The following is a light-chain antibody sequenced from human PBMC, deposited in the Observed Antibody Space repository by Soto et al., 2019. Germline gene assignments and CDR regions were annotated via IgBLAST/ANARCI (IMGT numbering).Light chain of an antibody. J-gene: IGKJ1*01. CDR3: QQYYDTLRT. CDR1: QSVLFRSNNKNY. CDR2: WAS. Sequence: DVVMTQSPASLAVSLGERATINCRSSQSVLFRSNNKNYLAWYQQKAGQPPKLLISWASSRESGVPDRFSGSGSGTDFTLTISSLQAEDVAVYYFQQYYDTLRTFVPGTQVEIK. V-gene: IGKV4-1*01.